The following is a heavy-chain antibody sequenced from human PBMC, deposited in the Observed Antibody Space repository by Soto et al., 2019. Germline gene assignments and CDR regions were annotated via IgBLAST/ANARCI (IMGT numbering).Heavy chain of an antibody. V-gene: IGHV4-30-4*02. D-gene: IGHD3-22*01. CDR3: ARQYYYDSSYLDY. J-gene: IGHJ4*02. Sequence: PSDTLSLTCTVSGCSISSGDYYWSWIRQPPGKGLEWIGYIYYSGSTYYNPSLKSRVTISVDTSKNQFSLKLSSVTAADTAVYYCARQYYYDSSYLDYWGQGTLVTVS. CDR1: GCSISSGDYY. CDR2: IYYSGST.